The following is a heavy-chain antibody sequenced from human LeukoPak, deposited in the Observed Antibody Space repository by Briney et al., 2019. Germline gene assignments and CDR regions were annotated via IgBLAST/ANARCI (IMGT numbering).Heavy chain of an antibody. Sequence: ASVKVSCKASGYTFTGYYMHWVRQAPGQGLEWMGGIIPIFGTANYAQKFQGRVTITADESTSTAYMELSSLRSEDTAVYYCARALRELPIFDYWGQGTLVTVSS. CDR1: GYTFTGYY. V-gene: IGHV1-69*13. CDR3: ARALRELPIFDY. CDR2: IIPIFGTA. J-gene: IGHJ4*02. D-gene: IGHD1-26*01.